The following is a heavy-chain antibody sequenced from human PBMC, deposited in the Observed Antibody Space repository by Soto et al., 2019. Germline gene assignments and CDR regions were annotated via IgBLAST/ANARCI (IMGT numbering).Heavy chain of an antibody. CDR1: GFTFSNYA. V-gene: IGHV3-23*01. CDR2: ISGSGGST. J-gene: IGHJ4*02. Sequence: GGSLRLSCAASGFTFSNYAMRWVRQAPGKGLEWVSAISGSGGSTYYADSVKGRFTISRDNSKNTLYLQMNSLRAEDTAVYYCAKDPVTVIDDPAFDYWGQGTLVTVSS. CDR3: AKDPVTVIDDPAFDY. D-gene: IGHD4-17*01.